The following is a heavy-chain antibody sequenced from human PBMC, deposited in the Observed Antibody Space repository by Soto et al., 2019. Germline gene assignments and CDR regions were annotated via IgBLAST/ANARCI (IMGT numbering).Heavy chain of an antibody. CDR3: ARGSAYSTPWSFDS. Sequence: QVQLMQSGAEVKKPGASVRVSCKTSGYTFTRYGISWVRQAPRQGLEWMGWISGYNGNTKEAEKFQGRVTMTTDTAASTAHMELRSLTSDDTGVYYCARGSAYSTPWSFDSWGQGTLVTVSS. CDR1: GYTFTRYG. J-gene: IGHJ4*02. D-gene: IGHD6-13*01. V-gene: IGHV1-18*01. CDR2: ISGYNGNT.